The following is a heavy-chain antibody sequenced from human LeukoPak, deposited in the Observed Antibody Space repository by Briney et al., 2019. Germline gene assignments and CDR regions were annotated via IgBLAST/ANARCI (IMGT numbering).Heavy chain of an antibody. J-gene: IGHJ5*02. V-gene: IGHV3-23*01. CDR2: ISGSGGST. CDR3: AKDLAVAGIGDWFDP. CDR1: GFTVSSNY. D-gene: IGHD6-19*01. Sequence: GGSLRLSCAASGFTVSSNYMSWVRQAPGKGLEWVSAISGSGGSTYYADSVKGRFTISRDNSKNTLYLQMNSLRAEDTAVYYCAKDLAVAGIGDWFDPWGQGTLVTVSS.